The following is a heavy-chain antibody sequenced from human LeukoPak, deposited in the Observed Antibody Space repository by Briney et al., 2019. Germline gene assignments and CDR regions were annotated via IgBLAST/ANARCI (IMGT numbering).Heavy chain of an antibody. CDR3: ARAYCSSTSCYRDWFDP. CDR1: GGSISSYY. Sequence: PSETLSLTCTVSGGSISSYYWSWIRQPPGKGLEWIGYIYYSGSTNYNPSLKSRVTMSVDTSKNQFSLKLSSVTAADTAVYYCARAYCSSTSCYRDWFDPWGQGTLVTVSS. CDR2: IYYSGST. J-gene: IGHJ5*02. V-gene: IGHV4-59*12. D-gene: IGHD2-2*02.